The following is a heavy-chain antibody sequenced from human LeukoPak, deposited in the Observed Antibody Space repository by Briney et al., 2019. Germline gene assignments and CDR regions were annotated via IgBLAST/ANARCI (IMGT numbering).Heavy chain of an antibody. CDR2: ISGSGSYI. V-gene: IGHV3-21*01. J-gene: IGHJ4*02. D-gene: IGHD6-19*01. CDR1: GFTFSSYS. CDR3: ARLQWLQTGRDFLDY. Sequence: GGSLRLSCAASGFTFSSYSIQWVRQAPGKGLEWVSSISGSGSYIYYADSVQGRFTISRDNAKNSVYLQMNSLRAEDTAVYYCARLQWLQTGRDFLDYWGQGTLATVSS.